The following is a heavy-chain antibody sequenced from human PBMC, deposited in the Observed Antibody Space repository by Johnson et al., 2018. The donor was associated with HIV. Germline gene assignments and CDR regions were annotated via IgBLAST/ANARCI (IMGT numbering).Heavy chain of an antibody. Sequence: VQLVESGGGLIQPGGSLRLSCAASGFTFSSYWMHWVRQAPGKGLEWVGNIKQDGSNEYYADSVKGRFTISRDNFKNTLFLQMNSLRVEDTAVYYCARAYNYPIWGQGTMLTVSS. D-gene: IGHD1-1*01. J-gene: IGHJ3*02. CDR3: ARAYNYPI. CDR1: GFTFSSYW. CDR2: IKQDGSNE. V-gene: IGHV3-7*01.